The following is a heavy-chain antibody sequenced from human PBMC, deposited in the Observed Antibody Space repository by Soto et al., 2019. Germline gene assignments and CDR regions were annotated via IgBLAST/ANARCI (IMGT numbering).Heavy chain of an antibody. CDR1: GVSISDFY. CDR3: ASGVFFD. V-gene: IGHV4-59*01. J-gene: IGHJ3*01. CDR2: LYYTGST. D-gene: IGHD2-8*01. Sequence: SEPLSLTCNVSGVSISDFYWSWIRQSPGKRLEWIGYLYYTGSTNYNHALKSGVTISLDTSKNQFSLKVRSVTAADTAVSYCASGVFFD.